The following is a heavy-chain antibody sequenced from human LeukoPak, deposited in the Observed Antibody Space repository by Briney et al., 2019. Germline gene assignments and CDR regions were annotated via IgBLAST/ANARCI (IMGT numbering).Heavy chain of an antibody. CDR1: GFILSNYG. Sequence: RGSLRLSCTASGFILSNYGIHWVRQAPGEGLEWVAMLSHDGVSQYYVDSAKGRFTISRDNLKNTLYLQMNSLRPEDTAVYYCARDFGSNDWYNWFEPWGQGTLVTVSS. J-gene: IGHJ5*02. CDR3: ARDFGSNDWYNWFEP. D-gene: IGHD6-19*01. CDR2: LSHDGVSQ. V-gene: IGHV3-30*03.